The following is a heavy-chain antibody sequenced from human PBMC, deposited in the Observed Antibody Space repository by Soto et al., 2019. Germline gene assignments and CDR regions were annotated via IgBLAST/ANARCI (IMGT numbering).Heavy chain of an antibody. J-gene: IGHJ3*02. CDR3: TRHRMSAPTSFDI. D-gene: IGHD2-15*01. CDR1: GYSFPSYW. Sequence: PGESLKISCKGSGYSFPSYWISWVRQMPGKGLEWMGRIDPSDSYTNYSPSFQGHVTIFADKSISTAYLQWSSLKASDTAMYYCTRHRMSAPTSFDILCQGSMVIASS. CDR2: IDPSDSYT. V-gene: IGHV5-10-1*01.